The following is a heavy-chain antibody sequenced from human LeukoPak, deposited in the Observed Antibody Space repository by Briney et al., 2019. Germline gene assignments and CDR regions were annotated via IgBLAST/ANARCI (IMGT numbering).Heavy chain of an antibody. CDR1: GFTVSSNY. V-gene: IGHV3-66*04. CDR2: IYSGGST. CDR3: ARRGYGDYAPFDY. D-gene: IGHD4-17*01. Sequence: PGGSLRFSCAVSGFTVSSNYMSWVRQAPGKGLEWVSIIYSGGSTYYADSVKGRFTISRDNSKNTLYLQMNSLRAEDTAVYYCARRGYGDYAPFDYWGQRTLVTVSS. J-gene: IGHJ4*02.